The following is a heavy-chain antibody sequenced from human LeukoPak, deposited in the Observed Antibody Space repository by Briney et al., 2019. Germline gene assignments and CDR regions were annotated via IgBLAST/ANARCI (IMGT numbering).Heavy chain of an antibody. J-gene: IGHJ4*02. Sequence: SQTLSLTCAISGDSVSSNSAAWNWIRQSPSRGLEWLGRTYYRSKWYNDYAVSVKSRITINPDTSKNQFSLQLNSVTPEDTAVYYCARVPSRRDTAMGHPGYWGQGTLVTVSS. CDR2: TYYRSKWYN. V-gene: IGHV6-1*01. CDR3: ARVPSRRDTAMGHPGY. CDR1: GDSVSSNSAA. D-gene: IGHD5-18*01.